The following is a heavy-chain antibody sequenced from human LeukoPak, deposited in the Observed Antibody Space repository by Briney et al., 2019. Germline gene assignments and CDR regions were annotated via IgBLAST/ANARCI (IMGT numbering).Heavy chain of an antibody. CDR3: AKFADDYYDSSGYYDDY. J-gene: IGHJ4*02. CDR2: IQYDGSNK. D-gene: IGHD3-22*01. Sequence: GGSLRLSCAASGFTFNNYGIHWVRQAPGKGLEWVAFIQYDGSNKYYADSVKGRFTISRDNSKNTLYLQMNSLKTEDTAVYYCAKFADDYYDSSGYYDDYWGQGTLVTASS. CDR1: GFTFNNYG. V-gene: IGHV3-30*02.